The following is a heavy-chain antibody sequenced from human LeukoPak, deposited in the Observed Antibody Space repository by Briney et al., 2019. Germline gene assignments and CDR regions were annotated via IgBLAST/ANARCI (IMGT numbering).Heavy chain of an antibody. CDR3: ARARVDTAMVTPHYYMDV. J-gene: IGHJ6*03. Sequence: GGSLRLSCAASGFTFSSYSMNWVRQAPGKGLEWVSSISSSSSYIYYADSVKGRFTISRDNAKNSLYLQMNSLRAEDTAVYYCARARVDTAMVTPHYYMDVWGKGTTVTISS. CDR2: ISSSSSYI. D-gene: IGHD5-18*01. CDR1: GFTFSSYS. V-gene: IGHV3-21*01.